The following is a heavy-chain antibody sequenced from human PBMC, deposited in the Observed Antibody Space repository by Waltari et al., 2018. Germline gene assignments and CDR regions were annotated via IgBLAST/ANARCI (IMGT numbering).Heavy chain of an antibody. CDR1: GYTFSAYY. J-gene: IGHJ4*02. V-gene: IGHV1-2*02. Sequence: LVQSGAEVKKPGASVRVSCKTSGYTFSAYYIHWVRQAPGQGREWMGWINPRIGEKKKTQTFHGRGTLTRDTSINTAYMELSSLKFDDTAVYYCAREGSQLTTVFDFWGQGTLVIVSS. CDR2: INPRIGEK. CDR3: AREGSQLTTVFDF. D-gene: IGHD4-4*01.